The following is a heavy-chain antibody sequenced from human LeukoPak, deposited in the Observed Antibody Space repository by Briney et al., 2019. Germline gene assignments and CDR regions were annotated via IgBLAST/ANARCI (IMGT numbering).Heavy chain of an antibody. Sequence: GGSLRLSCAASGFTFRSYEMNWVRQAPGRGLEWVSFISNSGDSIYYADSVKGRFTISRDNAKNSLFLQMNSLRAEDTAVYYGSRSEARFMLSWGQGTLVTVSS. D-gene: IGHD3-16*02. CDR1: GFTFRSYE. CDR3: SRSEARFMLS. CDR2: ISNSGDSI. J-gene: IGHJ4*02. V-gene: IGHV3-48*03.